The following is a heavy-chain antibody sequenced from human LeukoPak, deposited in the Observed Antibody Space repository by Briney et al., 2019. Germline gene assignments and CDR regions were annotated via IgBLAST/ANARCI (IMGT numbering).Heavy chain of an antibody. CDR3: VKDIVVVPAAIRLGGSFDC. V-gene: IGHV3-23*01. D-gene: IGHD2-2*01. J-gene: IGHJ4*02. CDR2: ISGSGGST. CDR1: GFTFSSYA. Sequence: GGSLRLSCAASGFTFSSYAMSWVRQAPGKGLEWVSAISGSGGSTYYADSVKGRFTISRDNSKNTLYLQMNSLRAQDTAVYYCVKDIVVVPAAIRLGGSFDCWGQGTLVTVCS.